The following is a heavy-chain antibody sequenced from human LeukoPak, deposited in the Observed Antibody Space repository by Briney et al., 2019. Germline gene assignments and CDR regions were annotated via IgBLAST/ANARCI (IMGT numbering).Heavy chain of an antibody. Sequence: GGSLRLSCAASGFTFGDYAMHWVRQVPGKGLEWVSGINWKSNNIGYADSVKGRFTISRDNAKDSLYLQMNSLRTEDTALYYCARDRAGYFYAMDVWGQGTSVTVSS. D-gene: IGHD6-13*01. CDR3: ARDRAGYFYAMDV. CDR1: GFTFGDYA. CDR2: INWKSNNI. J-gene: IGHJ6*02. V-gene: IGHV3-9*01.